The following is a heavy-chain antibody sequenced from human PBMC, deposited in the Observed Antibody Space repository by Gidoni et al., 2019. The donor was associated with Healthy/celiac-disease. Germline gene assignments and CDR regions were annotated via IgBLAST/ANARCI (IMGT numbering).Heavy chain of an antibody. J-gene: IGHJ3*02. Sequence: QVPLVESGGSFVKPGGSLRPSFSASCFPFSYYYMRVIRQAPGKGLEWVSYISSSGSTIYYSDAVKGRFTISRDNAKNSLYLQMNSRRAEDTAGYDCARDGPAPVPAATRDALDIWGQETMVTVSS. D-gene: IGHD2-2*01. CDR2: ISSSGSTI. CDR3: ARDGPAPVPAATRDALDI. CDR1: CFPFSYYY. V-gene: IGHV3-11*01.